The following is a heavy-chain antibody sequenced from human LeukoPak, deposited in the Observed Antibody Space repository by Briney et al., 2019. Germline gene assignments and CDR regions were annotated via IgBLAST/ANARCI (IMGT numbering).Heavy chain of an antibody. D-gene: IGHD3-9*01. V-gene: IGHV1-8*01. J-gene: IGHJ6*02. Sequence: ASVKVSCKASGYTFTSYDINWVRQATGQGLECMGWMNPNSGNTGYAQKFQGRVTMTRNTSISTAYMELSSLRSEDTAVYYCARDVLRYYYYYGMDVWGQGTTVTVSS. CDR2: MNPNSGNT. CDR3: ARDVLRYYYYYGMDV. CDR1: GYTFTSYD.